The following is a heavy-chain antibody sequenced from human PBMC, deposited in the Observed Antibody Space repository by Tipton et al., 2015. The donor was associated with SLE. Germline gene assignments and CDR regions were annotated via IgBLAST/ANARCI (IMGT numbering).Heavy chain of an antibody. CDR3: PRGLPATSWFDP. Sequence: TLSLTCAVYGGSFSGYYWSWIRQPPGKGLEWIGEINHSGSTNYNPSLKSRVTISVDTSKNQFSLKLSSVTAADTAVYYCPRGLPATSWFDPWGQGTLVTVSS. CDR2: INHSGST. D-gene: IGHD1-26*01. V-gene: IGHV4-34*01. CDR1: GGSFSGYY. J-gene: IGHJ5*02.